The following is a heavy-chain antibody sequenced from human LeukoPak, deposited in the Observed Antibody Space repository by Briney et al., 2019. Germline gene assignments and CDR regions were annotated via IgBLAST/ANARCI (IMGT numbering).Heavy chain of an antibody. CDR1: GGTFSSYA. Sequence: SVKVSCKASGGTFSSYAISWVRQAPGQGLEWMGGIIPIFGTANYAQKFQGRVTITADESTSTAYMELSSLRSEDTAVYYCARGAYSNQVGWFDPWGQGTLVTVSS. CDR2: IIPIFGTA. V-gene: IGHV1-69*01. D-gene: IGHD6-13*01. CDR3: ARGAYSNQVGWFDP. J-gene: IGHJ5*02.